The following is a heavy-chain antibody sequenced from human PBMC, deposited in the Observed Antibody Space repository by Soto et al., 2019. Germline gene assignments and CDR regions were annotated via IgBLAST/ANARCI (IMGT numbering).Heavy chain of an antibody. CDR2: IKSKTDGGTT. D-gene: IGHD6-19*01. CDR3: TTDKEYSSGWYPY. CDR1: GFTFSNAW. V-gene: IGHV3-15*01. Sequence: PGGSLRLSCAASGFTFSNAWMSWVHQAPGKGLEWVGRIKSKTDGGTTDYAAPVKGRFTISRDDSKNTLYLQMNSLKTEDTAVYYCTTDKEYSSGWYPYWGQGTLVTVSS. J-gene: IGHJ4*02.